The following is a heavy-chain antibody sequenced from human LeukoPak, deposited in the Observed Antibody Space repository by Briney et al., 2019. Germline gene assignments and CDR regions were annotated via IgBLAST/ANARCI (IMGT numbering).Heavy chain of an antibody. CDR3: ASHDYGPYYFDY. D-gene: IGHD4-17*01. Sequence: PSETLSLTCTVSGGSISSYYWSWIRQPPGKGLEWIGYIYYSGSTNYNPSLKSRVTISVDTSKNQFSLKLSSVTAADTAVYYCASHDYGPYYFDYWGQGTLVTVSS. J-gene: IGHJ4*02. V-gene: IGHV4-59*01. CDR2: IYYSGST. CDR1: GGSISSYY.